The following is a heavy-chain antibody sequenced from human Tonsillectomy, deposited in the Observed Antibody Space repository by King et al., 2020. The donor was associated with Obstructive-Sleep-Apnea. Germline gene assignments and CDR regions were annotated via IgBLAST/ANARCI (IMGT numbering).Heavy chain of an antibody. CDR1: GFPFRSSS. CDR2: IPPGRPAI. Sequence: VPLVASGGGSVPPGGSLRLSCVRSGFPFRSSSLPWVRPSPGPGLAWLAYIPPGRPAILYADSVRGRFTLSRDEAKTALYLQMNSLRPEDTAVYYCVRDHDWSFDYWGQGTLVTVSS. V-gene: IGHV3-48*01. J-gene: IGHJ4*02. CDR3: VRDHDWSFDY. D-gene: IGHD2-21*01.